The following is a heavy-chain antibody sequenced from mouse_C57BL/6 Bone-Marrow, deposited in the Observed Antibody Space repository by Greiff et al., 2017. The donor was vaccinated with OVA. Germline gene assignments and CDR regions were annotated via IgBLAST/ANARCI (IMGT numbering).Heavy chain of an antibody. Sequence: EVKLQQSGPELVKPGASVKISCKASGYTFTDYYMNWVKQNHGKSLEWIGDINPNNGGTSYNQKFKGKATLTVDKSSSTAYMELRSLTSEDSAVYYCAHPLGDWGQGTTLTVSS. CDR2: INPNNGGT. CDR3: AHPLGD. CDR1: GYTFTDYY. J-gene: IGHJ2*01. V-gene: IGHV1-26*01. D-gene: IGHD3-3*01.